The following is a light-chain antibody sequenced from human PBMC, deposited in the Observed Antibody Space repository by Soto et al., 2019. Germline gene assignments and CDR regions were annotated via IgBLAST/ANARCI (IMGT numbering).Light chain of an antibody. J-gene: IGKJ4*01. Sequence: EIVMTQSPATVSASPGEGVTLSCRASQTISNDLAWYQQKPGQAPRLLIYGASTMATGVPARFSGGGSGTEFTLTIISRQSEDFAFYYCQQNNKWPPVTFGGGTKVEIK. CDR2: GAS. CDR3: QQNNKWPPVT. V-gene: IGKV3-15*01. CDR1: QTISND.